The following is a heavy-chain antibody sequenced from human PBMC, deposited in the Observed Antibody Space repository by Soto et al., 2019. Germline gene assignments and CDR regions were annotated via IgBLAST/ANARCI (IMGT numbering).Heavy chain of an antibody. CDR3: ARDTRIALGDEGAFDS. J-gene: IGHJ4*02. CDR2: IWHDGSNT. D-gene: IGHD2-21*01. CDR1: ALSFSYDG. Sequence: QVQLVESGGGVVQPGRSLRLSCVASALSFSYDGMHWVRQAPGKGLEWVAVIWHDGSNTYYADSVNGRFTISRDNSKNTLYLQMNSLRDEYTAVYFCARDTRIALGDEGAFDSWGQGTLVTVSS. V-gene: IGHV3-33*01.